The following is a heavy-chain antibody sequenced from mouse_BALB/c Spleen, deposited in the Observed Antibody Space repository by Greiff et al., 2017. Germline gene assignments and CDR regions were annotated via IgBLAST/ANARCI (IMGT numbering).Heavy chain of an antibody. V-gene: IGHV1S137*01. CDR2: ISTYYGDA. D-gene: IGHD4-1*01. Sequence: QVQLQQSGAELVRPGVSVKISCKGSGYTFTDYAMHWVKQSHAKSLEWIGVISTYYGDASYNQKFKGKATMTVDKSSSTAYMELARLPSEDSAIYYCAREGTANYFDYWGQGTTLTVSS. CDR1: GYTFTDYA. J-gene: IGHJ2*01. CDR3: AREGTANYFDY.